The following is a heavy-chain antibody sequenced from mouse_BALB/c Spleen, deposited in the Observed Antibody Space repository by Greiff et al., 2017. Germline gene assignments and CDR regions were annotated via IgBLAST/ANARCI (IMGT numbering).Heavy chain of an antibody. CDR2: IRSKSNNYAT. CDR3: VREGYYSYAMDY. Sequence: VQLQQSGGGLVQPKGSLKLSCAASGFTFNTYAMNWVRQAPGKGLEWVARIRSKSNNYATYYADSVKDRFTISRDDSQSMLYLQMNNLKTEDTAMYYCVREGYYSYAMDYWGQGTSVTVSS. CDR1: GFTFNTYA. J-gene: IGHJ4*01. D-gene: IGHD2-3*01. V-gene: IGHV10-1*02.